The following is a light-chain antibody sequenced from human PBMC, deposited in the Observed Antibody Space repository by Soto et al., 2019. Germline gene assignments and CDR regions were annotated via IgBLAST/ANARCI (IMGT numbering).Light chain of an antibody. CDR2: AAS. Sequence: IQLTPSPSSLSASVGDRVTITCRASQGISSYLAWYQQKPGKAPKLLIYAASTLQSGVPSRFSGSGSGTDFTLTISSLQPEDFATYYCQQLNSSPITFGQGTRLEIK. CDR3: QQLNSSPIT. V-gene: IGKV1-9*01. CDR1: QGISSY. J-gene: IGKJ5*01.